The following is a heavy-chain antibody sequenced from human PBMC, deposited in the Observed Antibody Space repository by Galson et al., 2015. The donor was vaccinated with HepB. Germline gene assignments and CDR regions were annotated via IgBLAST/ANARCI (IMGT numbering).Heavy chain of an antibody. CDR2: ISGSGGST. Sequence: SLRLSCAASGFTFSSYAMSWVRQAPGKGLEWVSAISGSGGSTYYADSVKGRSTFTRNISNNTMFLQMNRMSDEDTAVYYCANSPHYDFWSGLAVWGQGTTVTVSS. CDR3: ANSPHYDFWSGLAV. CDR1: GFTFSSYA. D-gene: IGHD3-3*01. V-gene: IGHV3-23*01. J-gene: IGHJ6*02.